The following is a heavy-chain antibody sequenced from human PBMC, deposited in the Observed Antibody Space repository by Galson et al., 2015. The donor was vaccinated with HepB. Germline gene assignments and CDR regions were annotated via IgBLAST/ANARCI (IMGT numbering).Heavy chain of an antibody. CDR2: ISYDGSNK. V-gene: IGHV3-30*18. CDR3: AKSEADY. CDR1: GFTFSSYG. J-gene: IGHJ4*02. Sequence: SLRLSCAASGFTFSSYGMHWVRQAPGKGLEWVAVISYDGSNKYYADSVKGRFTISRDNSKNTLYLQMNSLRAEDTAVYYCAKSEADYWGQGTLVTVSS.